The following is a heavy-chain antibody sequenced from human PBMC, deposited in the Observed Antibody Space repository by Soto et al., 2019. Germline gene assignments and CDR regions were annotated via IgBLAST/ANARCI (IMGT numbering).Heavy chain of an antibody. CDR1: GGSFSGYY. V-gene: IGHV4-34*01. CDR3: ARVDILRAFDI. Sequence: SETLSLTCAFYGGSFSGYYWSLIRQPPGKGLEWIGEINHSGSTNYNPSLKSRVTISVDTSKNQFSLKLSSVTAADTAVYYCARVDILRAFDIWGQGTMVTVSS. D-gene: IGHD3-9*01. J-gene: IGHJ3*02. CDR2: INHSGST.